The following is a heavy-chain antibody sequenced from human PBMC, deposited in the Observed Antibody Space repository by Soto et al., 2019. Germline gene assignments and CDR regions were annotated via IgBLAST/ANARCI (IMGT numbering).Heavy chain of an antibody. CDR1: GFSLSTSGMC. CDR3: ARISVTTPYYFYAMDV. CDR2: IDWDADK. V-gene: IGHV2-70*01. J-gene: IGHJ6*02. Sequence: SCPRLVNPTQTLTLTCTFSGFSLSTSGMCVSWIRQPPGKALEWLALIDWDADKYYSTSLKTRLTISRDTSKNQVVLTMTNMDPVDTATYYCARISVTTPYYFYAMDVWGPGTTVTVSS. D-gene: IGHD4-4*01.